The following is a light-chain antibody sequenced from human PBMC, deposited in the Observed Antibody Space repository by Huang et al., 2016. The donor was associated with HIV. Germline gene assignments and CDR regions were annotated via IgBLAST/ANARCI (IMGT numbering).Light chain of an antibody. J-gene: IGKJ4*01. V-gene: IGKV1-39*01. CDR3: QQSYSTPLT. Sequence: DIQMTQSPSSLSASVGDRVTITCRASRNISSYLNWYQQKPLKAPDLLIYAASTLQSGVPSRLSGSGSGRDFTLTISSLQPEDFATYYCQQSYSTPLTFGGGTTVEMK. CDR1: RNISSY. CDR2: AAS.